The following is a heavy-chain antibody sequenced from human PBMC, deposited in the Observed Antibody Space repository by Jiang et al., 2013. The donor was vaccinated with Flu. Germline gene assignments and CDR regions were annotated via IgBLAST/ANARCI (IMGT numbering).Heavy chain of an antibody. Sequence: KASGYTFTGYYMHWVRQAPGQGLEWMGRINPKSGGTNYAQKFQGRVTMTRDTSISTAYMELSRLRSDDTAVYYCARRGSSKESYYFDYWGQGTLVTVSS. CDR3: ARRGSSKESYYFDY. V-gene: IGHV1-2*06. J-gene: IGHJ4*02. CDR2: INPKSGGT. CDR1: GYTFTGYY. D-gene: IGHD1-26*01.